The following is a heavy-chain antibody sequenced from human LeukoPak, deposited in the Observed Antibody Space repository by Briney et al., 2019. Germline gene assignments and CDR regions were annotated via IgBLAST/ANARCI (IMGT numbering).Heavy chain of an antibody. CDR1: EFTFSTYG. Sequence: RRSRRLSSAASEFTFSTYGTHWVRHAPGKGLEWVAVISYDVSNKYYADSVKGRFTISRHNPKNTLYLQMNSLRAEDTAVYYCARGITAMVLDYWGQGTLVTVSS. V-gene: IGHV3-30*03. CDR2: ISYDVSNK. J-gene: IGHJ4*02. D-gene: IGHD5-18*01. CDR3: ARGITAMVLDY.